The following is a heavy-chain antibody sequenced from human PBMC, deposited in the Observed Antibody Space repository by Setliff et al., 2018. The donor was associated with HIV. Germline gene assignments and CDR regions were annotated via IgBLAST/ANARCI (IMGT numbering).Heavy chain of an antibody. J-gene: IGHJ6*03. CDR2: INHSGLS. CDR3: ARTGRSSTWWGLHYYYYMDV. Sequence: SETLSLTCAVYGGSFSGHYWTWIRQPPGKGLEWIGEINHSGLSNFNPSLKSRLSIPVDTPKNQFSLKLSSVSAADTAVYFCARTGRSSTWWGLHYYYYMDVWGKGTTVTVSS. V-gene: IGHV4-34*01. CDR1: GGSFSGHY. D-gene: IGHD2-21*02.